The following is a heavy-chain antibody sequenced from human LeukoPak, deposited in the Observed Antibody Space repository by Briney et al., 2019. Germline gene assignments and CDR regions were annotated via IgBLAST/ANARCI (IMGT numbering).Heavy chain of an antibody. CDR1: GGTFSSYA. D-gene: IGHD2-2*01. V-gene: IGHV1-69*04. CDR2: LIPILGIA. CDR3: ARDLRTGIPAAMDY. Sequence: ASVKVSCKASGGTFSSYAISWVRQAPGQGLEWMGRLIPILGIANYAQKFQGRVTITADKSTSTAYMELSSLRSEDTAVYYCARDLRTGIPAAMDYWGQGTLVTVSS. J-gene: IGHJ4*02.